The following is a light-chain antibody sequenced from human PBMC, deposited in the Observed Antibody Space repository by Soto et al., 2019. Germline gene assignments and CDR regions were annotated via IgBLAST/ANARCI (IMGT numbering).Light chain of an antibody. CDR1: QGIKND. CDR3: LQDYNYPLT. V-gene: IGKV1-6*01. J-gene: IGKJ1*01. Sequence: AIQMTQSPSSLSASVGDRVTITCRASQGIKNDLGWYQQKPGKAPKLLIYAASSLQSGVPSRFSGSGSGIDFTVTSSSLQPDDFATYYCLQDYNYPLTFGQGTKVEIK. CDR2: AAS.